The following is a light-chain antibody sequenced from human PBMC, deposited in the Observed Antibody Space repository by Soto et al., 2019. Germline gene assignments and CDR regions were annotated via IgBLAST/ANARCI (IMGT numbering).Light chain of an antibody. CDR1: QSIRRW. CDR2: DAS. CDR3: QHYSTFSNT. J-gene: IGKJ2*01. V-gene: IGKV1-5*01. Sequence: DIQMTQTPSTLSASVGDTVAIACRASQSIRRWLTWYQQKPGEAPKLLIYDASSLQSGVSSRFSGSGSWTEFTLTINSLQPDDFAPYYYQHYSTFSNTFGPGTKLYIK.